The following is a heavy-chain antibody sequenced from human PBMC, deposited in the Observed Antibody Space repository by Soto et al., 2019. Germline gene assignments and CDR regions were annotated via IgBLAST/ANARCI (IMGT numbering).Heavy chain of an antibody. D-gene: IGHD2-2*01. J-gene: IGHJ5*02. CDR3: ASIYCISTSCYDSPNWFDP. CDR2: IYYSGST. CDR1: GGSISSGNYY. Sequence: SETLSLTCTVSGGSISSGNYYWSWIRQPPGKGLEWIGYIYYSGSTNYNPSLKSRVTISVDTSKNQFSLRLSSVTAADTAVYYCASIYCISTSCYDSPNWFDPWGQGTLVTVSS. V-gene: IGHV4-61*01.